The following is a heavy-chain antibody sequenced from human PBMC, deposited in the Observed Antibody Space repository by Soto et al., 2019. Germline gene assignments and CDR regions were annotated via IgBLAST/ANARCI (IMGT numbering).Heavy chain of an antibody. V-gene: IGHV4-30-2*06. CDR3: GRGGGDDSFDF. J-gene: IGHJ4*02. Sequence: PSQTLSLTCRVSGVALTYGGYSWSRIRQSPEKGLAWLGYTGPLGTPYYNPSFMSRLSLSIDRTRNQFSLSLSSMTAADKGVYYCGRGGGDDSFDFWGQGIQGTV. D-gene: IGHD2-21*02. CDR2: TGPLGTP. CDR1: GVALTYGGYS.